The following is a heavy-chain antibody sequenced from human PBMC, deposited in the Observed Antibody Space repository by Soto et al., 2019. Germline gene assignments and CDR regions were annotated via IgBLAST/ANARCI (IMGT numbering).Heavy chain of an antibody. CDR3: TTGSVEGV. CDR1: GFSFSNAW. Sequence: EVQLVESGGGLVKPGGSLRLSCAASGFSFSNAWMNWVRQAPGKGLEWVGRIKSKIDGEVTVYAGPVKGRFTVFRDDSKSALYLQMNSLKGDDTAVYYCTTGSVEGVWGQWTTVTVS. D-gene: IGHD2-15*01. CDR2: IKSKIDGEVT. J-gene: IGHJ6*02. V-gene: IGHV3-15*07.